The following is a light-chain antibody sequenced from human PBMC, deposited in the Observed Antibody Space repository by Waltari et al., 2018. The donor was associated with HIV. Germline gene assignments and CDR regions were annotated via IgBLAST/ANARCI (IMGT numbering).Light chain of an antibody. CDR2: DAS. J-gene: IGKJ3*01. Sequence: EIVMTQSPATLSVSPGERVTLSCRASQNIRTTLAWYQQKPGQSPRLRIYDASTRATGIPDRCSGSGSGTDFALTISSAQSEDFAVYFCQQYNNWLFTFGPGTKVDIK. CDR1: QNIRTT. V-gene: IGKV3-15*01. CDR3: QQYNNWLFT.